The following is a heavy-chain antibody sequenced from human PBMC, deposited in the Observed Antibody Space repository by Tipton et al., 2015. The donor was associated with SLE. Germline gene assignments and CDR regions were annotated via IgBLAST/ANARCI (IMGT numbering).Heavy chain of an antibody. CDR3: ARTNLQGSLVDWYFDL. CDR1: GGSISTYY. D-gene: IGHD5-24*01. CDR2: IYYSGST. J-gene: IGHJ2*01. Sequence: TLSLTCTVCGGSISTYYWRWIRQPPGKGLVRIGYIYYSGSTNYNPSLRNRVTMSLDTSKNHISLNLSSVTAADTAVYYCARTNLQGSLVDWYFDLWGRGTLVTVSS. V-gene: IGHV4-59*07.